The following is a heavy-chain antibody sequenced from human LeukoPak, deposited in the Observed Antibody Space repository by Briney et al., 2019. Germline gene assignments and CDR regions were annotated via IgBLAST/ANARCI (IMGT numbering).Heavy chain of an antibody. D-gene: IGHD6-19*01. CDR3: ASIAVAGRNFDL. CDR1: GASFNRSGYY. J-gene: IGHJ4*02. CDR2: VYHSGST. V-gene: IGHV4-30-2*01. Sequence: PSETLSLTCSVSGASFNRSGYYWSWIRQPPGKGLEWIGYVYHSGSTFYNPSLESRVTMSVDRSKNQFSLKVTSVTAADTAVYYCASIAVAGRNFDLWGQGTLVTVSS.